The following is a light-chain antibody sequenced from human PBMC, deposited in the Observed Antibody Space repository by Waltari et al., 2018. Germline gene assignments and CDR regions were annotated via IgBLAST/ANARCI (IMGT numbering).Light chain of an antibody. Sequence: DIQMTQSPSSLSASVGDRVTITCRASQSISSYLNWYQQKPGKAPKLLIYAASSLQSGVPSRFSGSGSGTDFTLTISSLQPEDFATYYCQQSYSTRRALTFGGGTKVEIK. CDR1: QSISSY. CDR3: QQSYSTRRALT. CDR2: AAS. J-gene: IGKJ4*01. V-gene: IGKV1-39*01.